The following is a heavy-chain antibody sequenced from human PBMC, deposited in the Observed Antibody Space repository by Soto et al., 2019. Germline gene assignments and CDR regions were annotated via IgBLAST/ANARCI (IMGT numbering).Heavy chain of an antibody. CDR1: GGTISSYS. V-gene: IGHV4-59*01. D-gene: IGHD3-3*01. CDR3: AKVNDFWTGYYSTNWFDP. Sequence: SETLSLTCAVSGGTISSYSWSWIRQPPGKGLEWIGYICYSGSTNYNPSLKSRVTISVDTTKNQFSLKLSSATAADTAVYYCAKVNDFWTGYYSTNWFDPWGQGPLVTVSS. J-gene: IGHJ5*02. CDR2: ICYSGST.